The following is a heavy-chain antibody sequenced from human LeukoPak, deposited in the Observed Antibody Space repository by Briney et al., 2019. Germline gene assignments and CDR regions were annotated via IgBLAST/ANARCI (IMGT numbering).Heavy chain of an antibody. CDR1: GFTFSSYW. D-gene: IGHD3-16*02. CDR2: IKQDGSEK. Sequence: GGSLRLSCAASGFTFSSYWMSWVRHAPGKGLEWVANIKQDGSEKYYVDSVKGRFTISRDNAKNSLYLQMNSLRAEDTAVYYCARDGGYDYVWGSYRYGGYFDYWGQGTLVTVSS. CDR3: ARDGGYDYVWGSYRYGGYFDY. V-gene: IGHV3-7*03. J-gene: IGHJ4*02.